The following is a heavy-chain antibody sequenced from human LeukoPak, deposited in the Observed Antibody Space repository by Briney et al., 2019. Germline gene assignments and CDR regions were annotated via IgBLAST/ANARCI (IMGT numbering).Heavy chain of an antibody. CDR2: ISSSSSTI. Sequence: GGSLRLSCAAPGFTFSSYSMNWVRQAPGKGLEWVSYISSSSSTIYYADSVKGRFTISRDNAKNSLYLQMNSLRAEDTAVYYCARDTIFGVVIMENNWFDPWGQGTLVTVSS. V-gene: IGHV3-48*01. CDR1: GFTFSSYS. CDR3: ARDTIFGVVIMENNWFDP. J-gene: IGHJ5*02. D-gene: IGHD3-3*01.